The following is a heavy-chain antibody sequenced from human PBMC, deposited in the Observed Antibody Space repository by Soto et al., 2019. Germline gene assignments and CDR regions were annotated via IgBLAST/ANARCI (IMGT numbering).Heavy chain of an antibody. CDR1: GGSISSDGYS. Sequence: QVQLQESGPGLVKPSQTLSLTCTVSGGSISSDGYSWSWIRQHPGKGLEGIGYIHYSGSASYTPSLKSRVIRSVDTSKNQLSLKLSSVTAADTAVYYCAREVTIFGGGMDVWGQGTTVTVSS. CDR3: AREVTIFGGGMDV. D-gene: IGHD3-3*01. V-gene: IGHV4-31*03. J-gene: IGHJ6*02. CDR2: IHYSGSA.